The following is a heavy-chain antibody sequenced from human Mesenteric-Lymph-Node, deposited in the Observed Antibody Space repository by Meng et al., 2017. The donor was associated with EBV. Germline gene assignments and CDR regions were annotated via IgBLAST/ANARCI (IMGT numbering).Heavy chain of an antibody. CDR3: ARGRYEGDSDGDF. V-gene: IGHV7-4-1*02. Sequence: GQLVQSCFELKKPGASVKVCCKASGYAFTTHAMNWVRQAPGHGLEWMGWINTNTGNPTYAQVFTGRFVFSLDTSVSTAYLQISSLKAEDTAVYYCARGRYEGDSDGDFWGQGTLVTVSS. D-gene: IGHD1-1*01. J-gene: IGHJ4*02. CDR2: INTNTGNP. CDR1: GYAFTTHA.